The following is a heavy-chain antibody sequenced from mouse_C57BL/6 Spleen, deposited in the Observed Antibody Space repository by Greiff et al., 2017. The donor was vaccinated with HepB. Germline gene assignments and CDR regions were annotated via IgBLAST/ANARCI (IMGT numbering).Heavy chain of an antibody. V-gene: IGHV3-6*01. D-gene: IGHD5-1*01. Sequence: ESGPGLVKPSQSLSLTCSVTGYSFTSGYFWNWIRQFPGNKLEWMGYISYDGSNNYNPTLKNRISITRDTSKSQFFLKLNSVTTEDTATYYCAREGVYWGQGTTLTVSS. CDR2: ISYDGSN. CDR3: AREGVY. CDR1: GYSFTSGYF. J-gene: IGHJ2*01.